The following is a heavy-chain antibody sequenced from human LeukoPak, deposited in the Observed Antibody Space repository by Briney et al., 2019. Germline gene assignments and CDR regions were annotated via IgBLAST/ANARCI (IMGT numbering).Heavy chain of an antibody. D-gene: IGHD6-13*01. Sequence: PSETLSLTCTVSGASIRSSYYYWGWIRQPPGKGLEWITSIYYSGNTYYNPSLQTRVTISVDTSKNQFSLKVTSVTASDTAVYYCARHEIGGTWSGEEFWGQGTLVTVSS. V-gene: IGHV4-39*01. CDR2: IYYSGNT. CDR3: ARHEIGGTWSGEEF. CDR1: GASIRSSYYY. J-gene: IGHJ4*02.